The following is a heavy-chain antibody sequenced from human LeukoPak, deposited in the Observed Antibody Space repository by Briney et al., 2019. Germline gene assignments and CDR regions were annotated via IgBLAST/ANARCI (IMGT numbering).Heavy chain of an antibody. CDR3: ARDRMATIDSFDI. CDR1: GFTFSSYS. D-gene: IGHD5-24*01. CDR2: ISSSSSSI. V-gene: IGHV3-21*01. J-gene: IGHJ3*02. Sequence: GSLRLSCAASGFTFSSYSMNWVRQAPGKGLEGVSSISSSSSSIYYADSVKGRFTISRDNAKNSLYLQMNSLRAEDTAVYYCARDRMATIDSFDIWGQGTMVTVSS.